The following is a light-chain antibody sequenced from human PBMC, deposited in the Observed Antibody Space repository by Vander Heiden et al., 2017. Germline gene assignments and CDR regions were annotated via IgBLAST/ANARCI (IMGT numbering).Light chain of an antibody. J-gene: IGKJ2*01. CDR1: QSVLYSSNNKNY. Sequence: DIVMTQSPTPLPVSLGERATINCKSSQSVLYSSNNKNYLAWYQQKPGQPPKLLIYWASTRESGVPDRFSGSGSGTDFTLTISSLQAEDVAVYYCQQYYSTPYTFGQGTKLEIK. CDR3: QQYYSTPYT. CDR2: WAS. V-gene: IGKV4-1*01.